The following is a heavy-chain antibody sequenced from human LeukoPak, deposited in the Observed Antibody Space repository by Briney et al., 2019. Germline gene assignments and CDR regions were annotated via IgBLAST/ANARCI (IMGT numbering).Heavy chain of an antibody. CDR1: GFTFSDYY. J-gene: IGHJ4*02. CDR2: ISSSGSTI. V-gene: IGHV3-11*01. Sequence: GGSLRLSCAASGFTFSDYYMSWIRQAPGKGLEWVSYISSSGSTIYYADSVKGRFTISRDNAKNSLYLQMISLRAEDTAVYYCARDKSNYYGSGSSPPYWGQGTLVTVSS. D-gene: IGHD3-10*01. CDR3: ARDKSNYYGSGSSPPY.